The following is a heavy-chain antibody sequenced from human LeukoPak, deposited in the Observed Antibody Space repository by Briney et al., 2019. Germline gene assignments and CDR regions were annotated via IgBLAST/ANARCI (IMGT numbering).Heavy chain of an antibody. CDR2: ISSSGSTI. Sequence: GGSLRLSCAASGFTFSSYEMNWVRQAPGKGLEWVSYISSSGSTIYYADSAKGRFTISRDNAKNSLYLQMNSLRAEDTAVYYCARDHDEQHIYYYYGMDVWGKGATVTVSS. V-gene: IGHV3-48*03. CDR1: GFTFSSYE. J-gene: IGHJ6*04. D-gene: IGHD6-13*01. CDR3: ARDHDEQHIYYYYGMDV.